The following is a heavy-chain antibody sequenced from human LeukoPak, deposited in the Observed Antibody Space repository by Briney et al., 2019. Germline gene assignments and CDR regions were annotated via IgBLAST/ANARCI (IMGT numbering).Heavy chain of an antibody. D-gene: IGHD6-13*01. Sequence: SETLSLTCNVSGGSINRSPNSWGWIRQPPGKGLEWIGFLFYGGDTYYNPSLKSRVTISVDTSKNQFSLKLSSVTAADTAVYYCARVDSSSWYDYYYMDVWGKGTTVTVSS. CDR3: ARVDSSSWYDYYYMDV. CDR1: GGSINRSPNS. J-gene: IGHJ6*03. V-gene: IGHV4-39*07. CDR2: LFYGGDT.